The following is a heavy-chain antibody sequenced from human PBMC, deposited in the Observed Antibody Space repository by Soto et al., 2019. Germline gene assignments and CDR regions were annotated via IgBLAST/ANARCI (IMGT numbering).Heavy chain of an antibody. CDR3: AKRGGVVGGSEHPFFEY. V-gene: IGHV3-30*18. D-gene: IGHD2-15*01. Sequence: QVQLVESGGGVVQPGKSLRLSCAASGFIFSNYGMHWVRQAPGKGLAWVALISFDGKNRNYADSVKGRFTIYRDNPKNTLYLEMNSLRPEDTAFSYCAKRGGVVGGSEHPFFEYWGQGTLVTVSS. J-gene: IGHJ4*02. CDR1: GFIFSNYG. CDR2: ISFDGKNR.